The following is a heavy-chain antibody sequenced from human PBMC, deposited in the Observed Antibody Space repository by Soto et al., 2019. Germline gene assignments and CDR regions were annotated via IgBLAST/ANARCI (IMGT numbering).Heavy chain of an antibody. CDR1: GFTFSSYG. V-gene: IGHV3-33*01. J-gene: IGHJ3*02. CDR2: IWYDGSNE. D-gene: IGHD2-21*02. CDR3: ARDLCGDCGALDT. Sequence: PGGSLRLSCAPSGFTFSSYGMHWARQAPGKGLEWVAVIWYDGSNEVYADSVKGRFTISRDNSKNTLYLQMNSLRAEDTAVYYCARDLCGDCGALDTSGQGTIVTGSS.